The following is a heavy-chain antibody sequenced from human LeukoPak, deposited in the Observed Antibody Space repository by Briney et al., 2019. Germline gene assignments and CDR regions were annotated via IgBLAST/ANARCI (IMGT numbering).Heavy chain of an antibody. CDR1: GYTFTGYY. CDR3: ATLLWVGDPHRDY. V-gene: IGHV1-2*02. J-gene: IGHJ4*02. D-gene: IGHD3-10*01. Sequence: ASVKVSCKAFGYTFTGYYMHWVRQAPGQGLEWMGWINPNSVGTNYAQKFQGRVTMTRDTSISTAYMELSRLRSDDTAVYYCATLLWVGDPHRDYWGQGTLVTVSS. CDR2: INPNSVGT.